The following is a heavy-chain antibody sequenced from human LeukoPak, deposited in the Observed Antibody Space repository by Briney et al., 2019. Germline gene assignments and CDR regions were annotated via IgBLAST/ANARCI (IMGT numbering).Heavy chain of an antibody. CDR3: ARDTRRTVNWYFDL. CDR2: IYYSGST. Sequence: SQALTLTCTVSGGSISSGGYYWSWIRQHPGKGLEWIGYIYYSGSTFYNPSLKSRVTISVDTSKKHFSLKLSSVTAADTAVYYCARDTRRTVNWYFDLWGRGTLVTVSS. V-gene: IGHV4-31*03. D-gene: IGHD2-15*01. CDR1: GGSISSGGYY. J-gene: IGHJ2*01.